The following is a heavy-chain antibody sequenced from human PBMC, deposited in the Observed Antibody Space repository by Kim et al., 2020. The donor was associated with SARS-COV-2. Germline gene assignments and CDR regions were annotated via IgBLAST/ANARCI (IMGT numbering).Heavy chain of an antibody. CDR2: INHSGST. CDR1: GGSFSGYY. Sequence: SETLSLTCAVYGGSFSGYYWSWIRQPPGKGLEWIGEINHSGSTNYNPSLKSRVTISVDTSKNQFSLKLSSVTAADTAVYYCARGRTMIFGGDEKAWFDPWGQGTLVTVSS. V-gene: IGHV4-34*01. J-gene: IGHJ5*02. D-gene: IGHD3-22*01. CDR3: ARGRTMIFGGDEKAWFDP.